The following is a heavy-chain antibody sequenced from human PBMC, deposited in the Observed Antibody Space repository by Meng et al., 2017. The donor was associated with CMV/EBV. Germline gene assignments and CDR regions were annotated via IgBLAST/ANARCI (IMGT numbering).Heavy chain of an antibody. CDR3: AAYPQTMVRGVALWGAFDY. Sequence: QVSLVKFGAEGKKPGASVKVSCKASGYTFTSYGISWVRQAPGQGLEWMGWISAYNGNTNYAQKLQGRVTMTTDTSTSTAYMELRSLRSDDTAVYYCAAYPQTMVRGVALWGAFDYWGQGTPVTVSS. CDR2: ISAYNGNT. V-gene: IGHV1-18*01. D-gene: IGHD3-10*01. CDR1: GYTFTSYG. J-gene: IGHJ4*02.